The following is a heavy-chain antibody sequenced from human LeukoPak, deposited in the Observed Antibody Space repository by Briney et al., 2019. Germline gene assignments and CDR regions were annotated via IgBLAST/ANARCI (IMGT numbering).Heavy chain of an antibody. CDR2: INPNSGGT. CDR3: ARATGYCGGGSCYSGFYGNY. D-gene: IGHD2-15*01. J-gene: IGHJ4*02. Sequence: ASVKVSCKASGYTFTGYHMHWVRQAPGQGLEWMGWINPNSGGTNYAQKFQGRVTMTRDTSISTAYMELSRLRSDDTAVYYCARATGYCGGGSCYSGFYGNYWGQGTLVTVSS. V-gene: IGHV1-2*02. CDR1: GYTFTGYH.